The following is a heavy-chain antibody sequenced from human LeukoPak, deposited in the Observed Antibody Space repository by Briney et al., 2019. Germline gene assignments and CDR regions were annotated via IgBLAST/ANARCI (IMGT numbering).Heavy chain of an antibody. CDR1: GGSISSGDYY. D-gene: IGHD6-19*01. Sequence: SETLSLTCTVSGGSISSGDYYWSWIRQPAGKGLEWIGRIYTSGSTNYNPSLKSRVTISVDTSKNQFSLKLSSVTAADTAVYYCAREIAVAENNNWFDPWGQGTLVTVSS. CDR3: AREIAVAENNNWFDP. V-gene: IGHV4-61*02. CDR2: IYTSGST. J-gene: IGHJ5*02.